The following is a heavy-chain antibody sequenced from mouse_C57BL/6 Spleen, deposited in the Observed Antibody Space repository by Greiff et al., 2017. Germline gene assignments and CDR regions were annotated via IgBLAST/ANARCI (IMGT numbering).Heavy chain of an antibody. D-gene: IGHD3-2*02. J-gene: IGHJ4*01. V-gene: IGHV5-17*01. Sequence: EVKLMESGGGLVKPGGSLKLSCAASGFTFSDYGMHWVRQAPEKGLEWVAYISSGSSTIYYADTVKGRFTISGDNAKNTLFLQMTSLRSEDTAMYYCARTAQATGGDYWGQGTSVTVSS. CDR1: GFTFSDYG. CDR2: ISSGSSTI. CDR3: ARTAQATGGDY.